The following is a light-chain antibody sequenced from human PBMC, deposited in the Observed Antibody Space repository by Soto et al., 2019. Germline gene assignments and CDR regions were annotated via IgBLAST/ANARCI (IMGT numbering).Light chain of an antibody. CDR3: QQYYASPFT. Sequence: DIVMTQFPGSLALSLGERAIINCKSSQSISYTSNNKTYLAWFQQRPSQPPRLIIYWASIRESGVPGRFSGSGSGTEFTLTISSLQDEDVALYDCQQYYASPFTFGPGTKVEI. CDR1: QSISYTSNNKTY. J-gene: IGKJ3*01. V-gene: IGKV4-1*01. CDR2: WAS.